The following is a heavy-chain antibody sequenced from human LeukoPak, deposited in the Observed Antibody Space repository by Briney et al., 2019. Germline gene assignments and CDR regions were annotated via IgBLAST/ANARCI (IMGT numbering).Heavy chain of an antibody. J-gene: IGHJ4*02. Sequence: GGSLRLSCEASGFTFSSYGMHWVRQAPGKGLEWVAVISYDGSNKYYADSVKGRFTISRDNSKNTLYLQMNSLRAEDTAVYYCAKNDGYCSGGSCHYFDYWGQGTLVTVSS. CDR3: AKNDGYCSGGSCHYFDY. CDR1: GFTFSSYG. V-gene: IGHV3-30*18. D-gene: IGHD2-15*01. CDR2: ISYDGSNK.